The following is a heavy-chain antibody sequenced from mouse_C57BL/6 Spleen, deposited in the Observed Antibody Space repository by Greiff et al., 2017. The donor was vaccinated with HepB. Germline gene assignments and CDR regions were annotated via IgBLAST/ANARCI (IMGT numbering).Heavy chain of an antibody. D-gene: IGHD2-4*01. J-gene: IGHJ4*01. Sequence: VQLQQPGAELVRPGSSVKLSCKASGYTFTSYWMDWVKQRPGQGLEWIGNIYPSDSETHYNQKFKDKATLTVDKSSSTAYMQLSSLTSEDSAVYYCAIYYDYGRRLYYAMDYWGQGTSVTVSS. CDR2: IYPSDSET. CDR3: AIYYDYGRRLYYAMDY. CDR1: GYTFTSYW. V-gene: IGHV1-61*01.